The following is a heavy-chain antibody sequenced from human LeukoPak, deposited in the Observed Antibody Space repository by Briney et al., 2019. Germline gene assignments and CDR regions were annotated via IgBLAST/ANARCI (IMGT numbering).Heavy chain of an antibody. D-gene: IGHD6-19*01. J-gene: IGHJ4*02. V-gene: IGHV3-23*01. CDR1: GFTFSSYA. Sequence: QAGGSLRLSCAASGFTFSSYAMSWVRQAPGKGLEWDSAISGSGGSTYYADSVKGRFTISRDNSKNTLYLQMNSLRAEDTAVYYCARRSGIAVAGAFDYWGQGTLVTVSS. CDR3: ARRSGIAVAGAFDY. CDR2: ISGSGGST.